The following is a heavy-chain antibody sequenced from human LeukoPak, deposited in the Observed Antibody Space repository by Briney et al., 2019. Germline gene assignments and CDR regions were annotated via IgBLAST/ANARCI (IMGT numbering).Heavy chain of an antibody. D-gene: IGHD1-1*01. CDR3: ASGDNDPLFDY. CDR2: IYYSGST. J-gene: IGHJ4*02. V-gene: IGHV4-31*03. CDR1: GGSISSGGYY. Sequence: PSETLSLTCTVSGGSISSGGYYWSWIRQHPGKGLEWIGSIYYSGSTYYNPSLKSRFTISIDTSKNQFSLKLSSVTAADTAVYYCASGDNDPLFDYWGQGTLVTVSS.